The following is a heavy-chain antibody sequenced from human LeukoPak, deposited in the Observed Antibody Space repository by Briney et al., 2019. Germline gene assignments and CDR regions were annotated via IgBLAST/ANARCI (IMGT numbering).Heavy chain of an antibody. CDR3: SRDLRGRDDY. CDR1: GFTFSSYW. CDR2: INTGGSTT. Sequence: GGSLRLSCAASGFTFSSYWMHWVRQAPGKGLVWVSRINTGGSTTDYADSVKGRFTISRDNAKNTLYLQMNSLRAEDTAVYYCSRDLRGRDDYWGQGILVIVSS. D-gene: IGHD5-24*01. J-gene: IGHJ4*02. V-gene: IGHV3-74*01.